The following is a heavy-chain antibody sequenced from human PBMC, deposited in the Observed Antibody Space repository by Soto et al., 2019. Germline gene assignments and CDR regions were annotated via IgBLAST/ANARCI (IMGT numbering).Heavy chain of an antibody. Sequence: EVQLVESGGGLAQPGGSVRLSCAASGFTFSSYEMNWVRQAPGKTLEWVSYISSAGDSSYYADSVKSRFTISRDNTRNSLDLQMNSFRVEATAVYYCARVYCSTTTCLVQAFDSWGQGTLVNVSS. CDR2: ISSAGDSS. D-gene: IGHD2-2*01. J-gene: IGHJ4*02. CDR1: GFTFSSYE. CDR3: ARVYCSTTTCLVQAFDS. V-gene: IGHV3-48*03.